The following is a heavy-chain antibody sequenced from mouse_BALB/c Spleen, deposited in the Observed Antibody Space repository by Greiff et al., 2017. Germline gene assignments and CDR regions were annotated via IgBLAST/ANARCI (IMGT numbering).Heavy chain of an antibody. CDR1: GFTFTDYY. J-gene: IGHJ3*01. Sequence: EVKLVESGGGLVQPGGSLRLSCATSGFTFTDYYMSWVRQPPGKALEWLGFIRNKANGYTTEYSESVKGRFTISRDNSQSILYLHMNTLRAEDSATYYGAREGYDAFAYWGQGTLVTVSA. D-gene: IGHD2-2*01. CDR3: AREGYDAFAY. CDR2: IRNKANGYTT. V-gene: IGHV7-3*02.